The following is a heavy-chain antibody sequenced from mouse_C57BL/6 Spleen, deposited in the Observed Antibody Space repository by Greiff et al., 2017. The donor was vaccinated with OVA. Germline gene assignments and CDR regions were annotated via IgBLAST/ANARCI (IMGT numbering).Heavy chain of an antibody. CDR3: ARWNYDYDGFAY. D-gene: IGHD2-4*01. CDR1: GYTFTDYY. V-gene: IGHV1-76*01. J-gene: IGHJ3*01. Sequence: VQLQQSGAELVRPGASVKLSCKASGYTFTDYYINWVKQRPGQGLEWIARIYPGSGNTYYNEKFKGKATLTAEKSSSTAYMQLSSLTSEDSAVYFCARWNYDYDGFAYWGQGTLVTVSA. CDR2: IYPGSGNT.